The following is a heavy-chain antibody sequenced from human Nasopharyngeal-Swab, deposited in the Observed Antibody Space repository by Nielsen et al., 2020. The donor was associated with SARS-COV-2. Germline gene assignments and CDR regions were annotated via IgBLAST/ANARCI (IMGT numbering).Heavy chain of an antibody. CDR3: ARDSRIVGATGSNDY. CDR2: IKQDGSDK. J-gene: IGHJ4*02. Sequence: GGSLRLSCAASGFTFSAFWMSWVRQAPGKGLEWVANIKQDGSDKHYVDSVKGRFTISRDNAQNSLYLEMNSLRAEDTALYYCARDSRIVGATGSNDYWGQGTLVTVSS. D-gene: IGHD1-26*01. V-gene: IGHV3-7*01. CDR1: GFTFSAFW.